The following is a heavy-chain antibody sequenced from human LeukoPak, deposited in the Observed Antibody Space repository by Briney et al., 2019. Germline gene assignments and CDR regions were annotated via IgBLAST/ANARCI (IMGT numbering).Heavy chain of an antibody. J-gene: IGHJ1*01. D-gene: IGHD4-17*01. CDR2: IYYSGST. CDR3: ASYRKTTVTTRAVEGFQH. CDR1: GGSISSGGYY. V-gene: IGHV4-31*03. Sequence: SETLSLTCTVSGGSISSGGYYWSWIRQHPGKGLEWIGYIYYSGSTYYNPSLKSRVTISVDTSKNQFSLKLSSVTAADTAVYYCASYRKTTVTTRAVEGFQHWAQGTLVTVSS.